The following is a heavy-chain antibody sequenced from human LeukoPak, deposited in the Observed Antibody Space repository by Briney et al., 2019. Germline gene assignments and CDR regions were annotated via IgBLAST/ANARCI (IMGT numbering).Heavy chain of an antibody. Sequence: PGRSLRLSCVASGFTFSSYGMQWVRQAPGKGLEWVAVILNDERNKWYADSVKGRFTTSRDNSQNTLFLQMNGLRVEDTGVYYCAKDRGDGYNWENYSGFDSWGQGTLVAVSS. J-gene: IGHJ4*02. V-gene: IGHV3-30*18. D-gene: IGHD5-24*01. CDR1: GFTFSSYG. CDR2: ILNDERNK. CDR3: AKDRGDGYNWENYSGFDS.